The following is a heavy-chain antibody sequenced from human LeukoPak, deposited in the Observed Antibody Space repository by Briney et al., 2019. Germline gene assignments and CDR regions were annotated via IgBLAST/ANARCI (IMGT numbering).Heavy chain of an antibody. CDR1: GFSFSSYG. Sequence: GGSLRLSCAGSGFSFSSYGMHWVRQAPGKGLEWMAFIRSDGSNKYYADSVKGRFTISRDNSKNTLCLQMDSLRAEDTAVYYCAKVAESGSYDYYFDYWGQGTLVTVSS. CDR2: IRSDGSNK. D-gene: IGHD1-26*01. CDR3: AKVAESGSYDYYFDY. J-gene: IGHJ4*02. V-gene: IGHV3-30*02.